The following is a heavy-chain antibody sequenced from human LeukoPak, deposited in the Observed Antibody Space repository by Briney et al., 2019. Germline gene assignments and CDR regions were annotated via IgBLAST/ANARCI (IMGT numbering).Heavy chain of an antibody. D-gene: IGHD1-26*01. V-gene: IGHV1-69*05. J-gene: IGHJ1*01. CDR3: ARGQVGYFQH. Sequence: SVKVSCKASGGTFSSYAISWVRQAPGQGLEWMGGIIPIFGTANYAQKFQGRVTITTDESTSAAYMELSSLRSDDTAVYYCARGQVGYFQHWGQGTLVTVSS. CDR2: IIPIFGTA. CDR1: GGTFSSYA.